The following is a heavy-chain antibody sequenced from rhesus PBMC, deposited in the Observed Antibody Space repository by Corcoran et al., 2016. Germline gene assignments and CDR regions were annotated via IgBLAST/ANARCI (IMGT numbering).Heavy chain of an antibody. J-gene: IGHJ4*01. CDR1: GFTFSNSW. CDR3: TTLLDWLPFDY. V-gene: IGHV3-30*01. Sequence: EGQLVESGGGLVQPGGSLRLSCAASGFTFSNSWKHWVLQDPCKGLEWVARIKSNADGGPAAYAASVKGRFTISRDDSKNTLYLQMNSLKTEDTAVYYCTTLLDWLPFDYWGQGVPVTVSS. D-gene: IGHD3-3*01. CDR2: IKSNADGGPA.